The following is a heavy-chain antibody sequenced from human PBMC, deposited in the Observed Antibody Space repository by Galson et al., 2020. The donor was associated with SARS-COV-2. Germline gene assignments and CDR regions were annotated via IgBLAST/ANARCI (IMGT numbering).Heavy chain of an antibody. V-gene: IGHV3-30*03. CDR2: ISYDGSNK. CDR3: AACIVGATKREYYYYGMDV. D-gene: IGHD1-26*01. J-gene: IGHJ6*02. CDR1: GFTFSSYG. Sequence: TGGSLRLSCAASGFTFSSYGMHLVRQAPGKGLEWVAVISYDGSNKYYADSVKGRFTISRDNSKNTLYLQMNSLRAEDTAVYYCAACIVGATKREYYYYGMDVWGQGTTVTVSS.